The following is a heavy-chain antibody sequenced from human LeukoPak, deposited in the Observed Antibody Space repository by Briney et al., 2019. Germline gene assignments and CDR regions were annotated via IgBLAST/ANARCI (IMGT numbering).Heavy chain of an antibody. D-gene: IGHD3-10*01. CDR1: GGSISSYY. CDR3: ARAVPHVLLWFGELPPNWFDP. Sequence: SETLSLTCTVSGGSISSYYWSWIRQPAGKGLEWIGRIYISGSTNYNPSLKSRVTMSVDTSKNQFSLKLNSVTAADTAVYYCARAVPHVLLWFGELPPNWFDPWGQGTLVTVSS. J-gene: IGHJ5*02. V-gene: IGHV4-4*07. CDR2: IYISGST.